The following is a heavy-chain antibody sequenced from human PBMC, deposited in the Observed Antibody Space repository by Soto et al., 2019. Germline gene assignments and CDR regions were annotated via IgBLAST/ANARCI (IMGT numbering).Heavy chain of an antibody. J-gene: IGHJ6*02. V-gene: IGHV1-69*13. CDR2: IIPIFGTA. Sequence: SVKVSCKASGGTFSSYAISWVRQAPGQGLEWMGGIIPIFGTANYAQKFQGRVTITADESTSTAYMELSSLRSEDTAVYYCARGVANKSYYSGMDVWGQGTTVTVSS. D-gene: IGHD2-15*01. CDR3: ARGVANKSYYSGMDV. CDR1: GGTFSSYA.